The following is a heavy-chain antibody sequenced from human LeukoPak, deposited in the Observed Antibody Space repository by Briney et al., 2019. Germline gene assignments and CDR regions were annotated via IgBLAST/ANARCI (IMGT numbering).Heavy chain of an antibody. CDR3: ARVRCTNGVCSSYYYYYYYMDV. Sequence: GASVKVSCKASGYTFTGYYMHWVRQAPGQGLEWMGWINPNSGGTNYAQKFQGRVTMTRDTSISTAYMELSRLRSDDTAVYYCARVRCTNGVCSSYYYYYYYMDVWGKGTTVTVSS. V-gene: IGHV1-2*02. D-gene: IGHD2-8*01. J-gene: IGHJ6*03. CDR2: INPNSGGT. CDR1: GYTFTGYY.